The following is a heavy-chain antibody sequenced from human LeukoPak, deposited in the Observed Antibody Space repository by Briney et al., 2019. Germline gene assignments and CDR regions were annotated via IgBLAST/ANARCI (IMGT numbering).Heavy chain of an antibody. CDR1: GGTFSSYA. CDR3: ARERQDIVVVPAANYYYYGMDV. CDR2: IIPIFGTA. V-gene: IGHV1-69*13. D-gene: IGHD2-2*01. Sequence: ASVTVSCRAYGGTFSSYAISWVRQAPGQGLEWMGGIIPIFGTANYAQKFQGRVTITADESTSTAYMELSSLRSEDTAVYYCARERQDIVVVPAANYYYYGMDVWGKGTTVTVSS. J-gene: IGHJ6*04.